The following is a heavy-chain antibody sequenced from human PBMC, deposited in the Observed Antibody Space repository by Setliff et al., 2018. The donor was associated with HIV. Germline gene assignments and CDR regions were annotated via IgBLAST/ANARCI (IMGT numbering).Heavy chain of an antibody. CDR2: FDPEDGDT. V-gene: IGHV1-24*01. J-gene: IGHJ4*02. CDR1: GYTLSELT. D-gene: IGHD6-19*01. Sequence: GASVKVSCKVSGYTLSELTMHWVRQAPGKGLEWMGRFDPEDGDTLYAQRLQGRVTMTEYSSTDTAYMELSSLTSDDTAVYYCAIAKEHWLSEGGFDYWGQGTLVTVSS. CDR3: AIAKEHWLSEGGFDY.